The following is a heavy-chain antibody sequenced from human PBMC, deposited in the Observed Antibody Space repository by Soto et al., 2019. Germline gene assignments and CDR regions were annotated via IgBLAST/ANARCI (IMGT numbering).Heavy chain of an antibody. V-gene: IGHV4-59*08. D-gene: IGHD4-17*01. J-gene: IGHJ4*02. CDR2: ISYTGST. CDR1: GDSITSYY. Sequence: SETLSLTCTVSGDSITSYYWSWIRQPPGKGLEWVGYISYTGSTIYNPSLESRATISLDTSKNQFSLKLSSVTAADTAVYYCARRTTVTTFAPFVYWGQGTLGTVSS. CDR3: ARRTTVTTFAPFVY.